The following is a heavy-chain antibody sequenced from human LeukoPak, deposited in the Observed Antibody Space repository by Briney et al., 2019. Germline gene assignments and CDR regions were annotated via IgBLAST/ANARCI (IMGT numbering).Heavy chain of an antibody. Sequence: SETLSLTCTVSGGSISSSSYYWGWIRQPPGKGLEWIGSIYYSGSTYYNPSLKSRVTISVDTSKNQFSLKLSSVTAADTAVYYCASQWYYYDSSGYNGHAFGIWGQGTMVTVSS. V-gene: IGHV4-39*01. J-gene: IGHJ3*02. D-gene: IGHD3-22*01. CDR3: ASQWYYYDSSGYNGHAFGI. CDR2: IYYSGST. CDR1: GGSISSSSYY.